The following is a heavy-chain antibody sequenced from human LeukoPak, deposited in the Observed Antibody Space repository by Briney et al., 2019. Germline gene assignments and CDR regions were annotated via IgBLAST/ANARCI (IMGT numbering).Heavy chain of an antibody. D-gene: IGHD5-18*01. Sequence: ASVKVSCKSSGYTFTTYYMHWVRQAPGQGLDWMGIINPSGGSTIYAQKFLGRVTMTRDTSTNTVYMDLSSLRSDDTAVYYCARGGMGIQLWSFDDWGQGTLVTVSS. CDR2: INPSGGST. CDR3: ARGGMGIQLWSFDD. J-gene: IGHJ4*02. V-gene: IGHV1-46*01. CDR1: GYTFTTYY.